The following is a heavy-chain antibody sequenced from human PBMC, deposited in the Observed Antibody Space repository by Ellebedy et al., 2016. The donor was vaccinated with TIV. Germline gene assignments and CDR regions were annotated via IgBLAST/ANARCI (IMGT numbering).Heavy chain of an antibody. CDR1: SGSITNGNHS. J-gene: IGHJ4*02. D-gene: IGHD4-11*01. Sequence: MPSETLSLTCSVSSGSITNGNHSWVWIRQTPGKGLEWIGTISYRGSSDYAPSLKRRGTISVHTTMDQFSLKLSSVTAADSAVYYCARLIMTTVTNPLDYWGQGTLVTVSS. CDR3: ARLIMTTVTNPLDY. CDR2: ISYRGSS. V-gene: IGHV4-39*01.